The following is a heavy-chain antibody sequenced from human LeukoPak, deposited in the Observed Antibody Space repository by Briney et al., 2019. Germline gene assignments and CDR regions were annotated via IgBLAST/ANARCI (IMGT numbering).Heavy chain of an antibody. J-gene: IGHJ4*02. CDR2: INPNSGGT. CDR1: GYTFTGYY. CDR3: ARVAYWSGYYAY. V-gene: IGHV1-2*06. D-gene: IGHD3-3*01. Sequence: ASVKVSCKASGYTFTGYYMHWVRQAPGQGLEWMGRINPNSGGTNYAQKFQGRVTMTRDTSISTAYMELSRLRSDDTAVYYCARVAYWSGYYAYWGQGTLVTVSS.